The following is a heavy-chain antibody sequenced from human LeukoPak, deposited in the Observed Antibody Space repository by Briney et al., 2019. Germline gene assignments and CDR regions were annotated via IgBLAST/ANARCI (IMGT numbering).Heavy chain of an antibody. V-gene: IGHV3-30*04. CDR2: ISYDGSNK. Sequence: GGSLRLSCAASGFTFSSYAMYWVRQAPGKRLEWVALISYDGSNKYHADSLKGRFTISRDNSKNTLSLKMNSLRAEDTAVYHCARDAARYHYYYGLDVWGQGTTVTVSS. J-gene: IGHJ6*02. CDR3: ARDAARYHYYYGLDV. CDR1: GFTFSSYA.